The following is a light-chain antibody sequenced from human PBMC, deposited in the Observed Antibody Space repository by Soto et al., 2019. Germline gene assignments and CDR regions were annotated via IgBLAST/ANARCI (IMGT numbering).Light chain of an antibody. CDR3: QPANSFPPY. CDR1: PGISSW. V-gene: IGKV1D-12*01. CDR2: AAS. J-gene: IGKJ4*01. Sequence: DIQMTQSPSAVTASVGDRVTITCRARPGISSWLAWYQQKPGKDPQLLIYAASSLQSGVTSRFSVSGSWTDFNLTNSSLQPEDVATSYGQPANSFPPYFGGGTKVEIK.